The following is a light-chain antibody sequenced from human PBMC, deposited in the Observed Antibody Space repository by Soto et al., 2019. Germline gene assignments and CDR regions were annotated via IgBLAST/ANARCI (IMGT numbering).Light chain of an antibody. CDR3: YSAADNSVGF. CDR2: KDT. J-gene: IGLJ2*01. CDR1: ILAKQF. V-gene: IGLV3-27*01. Sequence: SYDLTQPSSVTVSPGQTATITCSGAILAKQFVRWSDQKPGQAPLLLIYKDTERPSGIPERFSGSSSGTTVTLTMSGAHVDDDCDYYCYSAADNSVGFFGGGTKLTVL.